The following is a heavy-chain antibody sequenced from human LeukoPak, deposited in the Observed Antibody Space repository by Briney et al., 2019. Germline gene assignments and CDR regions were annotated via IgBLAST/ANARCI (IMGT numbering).Heavy chain of an antibody. J-gene: IGHJ4*02. V-gene: IGHV3-30*02. CDR3: AKDLDGSYCVDF. CDR1: GFTFNNFA. CDR2: IHSDGRSK. D-gene: IGHD1-26*01. Sequence: GGSLRLSCAASGFTFNNFALHWVRQAPGKGPEWVAVIHSDGRSKYYADSLKGRFTISRDDSKNTLYLQMNSLRSEDTALYYCAKDLDGSYCVDFWGQGTPVTVSS.